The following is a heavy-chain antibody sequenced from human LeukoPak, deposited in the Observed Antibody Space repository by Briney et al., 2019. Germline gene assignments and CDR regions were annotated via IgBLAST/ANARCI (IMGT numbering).Heavy chain of an antibody. CDR3: AKINNNDDY. CDR2: ISPHGDIE. CDR1: GFTFTTFG. J-gene: IGHJ4*02. D-gene: IGHD1/OR15-1a*01. Sequence: GRSLRLSCAASGFTFTTFGIHWVRQAPGKGLEWVAAISPHGDIEYYTDSVEGRFTISRDKSKNMIYLQMNSLRGEDSAVYYCAKINNNDDYWGQGDLVTVSS. V-gene: IGHV3-30*18.